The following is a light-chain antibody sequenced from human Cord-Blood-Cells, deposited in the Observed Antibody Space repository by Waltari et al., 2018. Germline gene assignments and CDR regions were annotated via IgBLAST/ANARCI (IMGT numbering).Light chain of an antibody. CDR1: SSNIGSNS. CDR2: GTN. CDR3: AAWDDSLNGWV. V-gene: IGLV1-44*01. Sequence: QSVLTQPHSASGTPGQRVTISCSGSSSNIGSNSVNWYQQLPGTAPKLLIYGTNQRPSGVPDRFSGPKSGTSASLAISGLQSEDEADYYCAAWDDSLNGWVFGGGTKLTVL. J-gene: IGLJ3*02.